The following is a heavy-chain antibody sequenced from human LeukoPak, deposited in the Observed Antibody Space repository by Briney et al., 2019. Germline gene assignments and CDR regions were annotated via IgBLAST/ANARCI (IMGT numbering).Heavy chain of an antibody. V-gene: IGHV1-18*01. CDR1: GYTFTSYG. D-gene: IGHD2-15*01. CDR2: ISAYNGNT. J-gene: IGHJ1*01. Sequence: ASVKVSCTASGYTFTSYGISWVRQAPGQGLEWMGWISAYNGNTNYAQKLQGRVTMTTDTSTSTAYMELRSLRSDDTAVYYCASAVVVVAAKSFQHWGQGTLVTVSS. CDR3: ASAVVVVAAKSFQH.